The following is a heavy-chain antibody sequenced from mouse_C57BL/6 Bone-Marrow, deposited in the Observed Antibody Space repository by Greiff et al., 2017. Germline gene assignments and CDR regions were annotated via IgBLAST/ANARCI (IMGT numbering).Heavy chain of an antibody. CDR2: IDPSDSYT. CDR3: ARSWESNYERDPWFAY. CDR1: GYTFTSYW. Sequence: QVQLQQPGAELVKPGASVKLSCKASGYTFTSYWMQWVKQRPGQGLEWIGEIDPSDSYTNYNQKFKGKATLSVDTSSSTAYMQLSSLTSEDSAVYYCARSWESNYERDPWFAYWGQGTLVTVSA. V-gene: IGHV1-50*01. J-gene: IGHJ3*01. D-gene: IGHD2-5*01.